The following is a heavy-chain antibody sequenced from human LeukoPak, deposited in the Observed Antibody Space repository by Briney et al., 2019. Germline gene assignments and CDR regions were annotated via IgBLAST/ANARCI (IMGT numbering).Heavy chain of an antibody. Sequence: GASVKVSCKASGYTFTGYYMHWVRQAPGQGLEWMGWINPNSGGTNYAQKFQGRVTMTRDTSISTAYMELSRLRSDDTAVYYCARSSRVEMATIFDYWGQGTLVTVSS. CDR2: INPNSGGT. V-gene: IGHV1-2*02. J-gene: IGHJ4*02. D-gene: IGHD5-24*01. CDR1: GYTFTGYY. CDR3: ARSSRVEMATIFDY.